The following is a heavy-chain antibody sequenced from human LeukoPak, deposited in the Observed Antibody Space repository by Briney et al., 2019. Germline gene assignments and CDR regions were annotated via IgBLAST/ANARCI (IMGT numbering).Heavy chain of an antibody. V-gene: IGHV3-30*04. CDR3: AKDGLGYSGYDEYDYFDY. CDR2: ISYDGSNK. Sequence: GGSLRLSCAASGFTFSSFAMHWVRQAPGKGLEWVAVISYDGSNKYYADSVKGRFTISRDNSKNTLYLQMNSLRAEDTAVYYCAKDGLGYSGYDEYDYFDYWGQGTLVTVSS. D-gene: IGHD5-12*01. J-gene: IGHJ4*02. CDR1: GFTFSSFA.